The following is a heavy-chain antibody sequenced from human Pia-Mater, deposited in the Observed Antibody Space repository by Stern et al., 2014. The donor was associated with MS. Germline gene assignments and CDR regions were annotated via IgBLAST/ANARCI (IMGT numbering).Heavy chain of an antibody. Sequence: VQLVESGAEVKKPGSSVKVSCKASGGTFSSYAISWVRQAPGQGLEWMGGLIPIFGTANYAQKFQGRVTITADKSPSTAYMELSSLRSEDTAVYYCARDYGMTTTTGAFDIWGQGTMVTVSS. V-gene: IGHV1-69*06. D-gene: IGHD5-24*01. CDR1: GGTFSSYA. J-gene: IGHJ3*02. CDR2: LIPIFGTA. CDR3: ARDYGMTTTTGAFDI.